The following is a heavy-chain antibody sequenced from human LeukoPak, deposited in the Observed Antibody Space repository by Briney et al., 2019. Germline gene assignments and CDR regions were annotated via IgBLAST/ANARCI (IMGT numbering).Heavy chain of an antibody. V-gene: IGHV3-30*03. Sequence: PGGSLRLSCAASGFIFSNYGMHWVRQAPGKGLEWVAVISHDGRTEFYADSVKGRFTISRDNSKNTLDLQMFSLRAGDTAVYYCATASAGSYYNFDYWGQGTLVTVSS. D-gene: IGHD3-10*01. J-gene: IGHJ4*02. CDR1: GFIFSNYG. CDR2: ISHDGRTE. CDR3: ATASAGSYYNFDY.